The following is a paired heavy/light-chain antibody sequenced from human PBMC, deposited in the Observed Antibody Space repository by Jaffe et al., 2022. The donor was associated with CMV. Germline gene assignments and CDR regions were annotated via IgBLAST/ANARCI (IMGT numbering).Light chain of an antibody. J-gene: IGLJ2*01. CDR3: SSYTRSSTPHVV. CDR2: DVT. CDR1: SSDVGGYNY. Sequence: QSALTQPASVSGSPGQSITISCTGTSSDVGGYNYVSWYQQHPGKAPKLMIYDVTNRPSGVSSRFSGSKSGNTASLTISGLQAEDEASYFCSSYTRSSTPHVVFGGGTKLTVL. V-gene: IGLV2-14*03.
Heavy chain of an antibody. CDR2: ISSDGSSE. CDR3: AKGSTPTQEYYFDY. CDR1: GFTFSSGG. V-gene: IGHV3-30*18. D-gene: IGHD3-10*01. Sequence: QVQLVESGGGVVQPGRSLRVSCATSGFTFSSGGMHWVRQAPGKGLEWVAVISSDGSSEYYADSVKGRFTISRDNSKNTLYLEMNSLRAEDTAVYYCAKGSTPTQEYYFDYWGQGTLVTVSS. J-gene: IGHJ4*02.